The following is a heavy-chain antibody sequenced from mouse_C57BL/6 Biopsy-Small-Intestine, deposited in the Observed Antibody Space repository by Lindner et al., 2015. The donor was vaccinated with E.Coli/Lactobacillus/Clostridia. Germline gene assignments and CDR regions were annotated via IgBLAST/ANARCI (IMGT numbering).Heavy chain of an antibody. Sequence: VQLQESGGGLVKPGGSRKLSCAASGFTFSDYGMYWVRQAPEKGLEWVAYISSGSSTIYYEDTVKGRFTISRDNAKNTLFLQMTSLRSEDTAMYYCARSYSYYVYDEGDAMDYWGQGTSVTVSS. CDR2: ISSGSSTI. J-gene: IGHJ4*01. CDR1: GFTFSDYG. CDR3: ARSYSYYVYDEGDAMDY. V-gene: IGHV5-17*01. D-gene: IGHD2-12*01.